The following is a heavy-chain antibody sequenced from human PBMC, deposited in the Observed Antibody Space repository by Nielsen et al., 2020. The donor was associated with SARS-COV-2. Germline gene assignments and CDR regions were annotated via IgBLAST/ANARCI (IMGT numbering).Heavy chain of an antibody. CDR3: ARSRPPSPALRFLEWVTLDPYFDY. J-gene: IGHJ4*02. CDR1: GFTFSSYD. D-gene: IGHD3-3*01. CDR2: IGTAGDT. Sequence: GESLKISCAASGFTFSSYDMHWVRQATGKGLEWVSAIGTAGDTYYPGSVKGRFTISRENAKNSLYLQMNSLRAGDTAVYYCARSRPPSPALRFLEWVTLDPYFDYWDQGTLVTVSS. V-gene: IGHV3-13*04.